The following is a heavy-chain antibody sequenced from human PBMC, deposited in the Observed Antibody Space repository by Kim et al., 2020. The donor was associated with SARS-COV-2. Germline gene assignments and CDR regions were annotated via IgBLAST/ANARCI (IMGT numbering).Heavy chain of an antibody. CDR3: ARAGPVGIVATTGSPNDY. D-gene: IGHD5-12*01. CDR1: GGSFSGYY. J-gene: IGHJ4*02. V-gene: IGHV4-34*01. Sequence: SETLSLTCAVYGGSFSGYYWSWIRQPPGKGLEWIGEINHSGSTNYNPSLKSRVTISVDTSKNQFSLKLSSVTAAVTAVYYCARAGPVGIVATTGSPNDYWGQGTLVTVSS. CDR2: INHSGST.